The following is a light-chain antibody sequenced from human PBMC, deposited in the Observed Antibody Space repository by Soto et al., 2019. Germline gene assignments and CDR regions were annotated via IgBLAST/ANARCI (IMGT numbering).Light chain of an antibody. CDR3: AAWDDSLSGRV. V-gene: IGLV1-47*02. CDR2: SNN. J-gene: IGLJ2*01. CDR1: SSNIGSNY. Sequence: QAVVTQPPSASGTPGQRVNISCSGSSSNIGSNYVYWYQQLPGTAPKLLIYSNNQRPSGVPDRFAGSKSGTSASLAISGLRSDDEADYYCAAWDDSLSGRVFGGGTKLTVL.